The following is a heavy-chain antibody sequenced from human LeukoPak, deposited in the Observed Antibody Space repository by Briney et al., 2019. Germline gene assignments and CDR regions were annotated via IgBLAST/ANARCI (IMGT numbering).Heavy chain of an antibody. J-gene: IGHJ4*02. CDR1: GGSFSGCY. CDR3: ARAGVVVAATPLGLDY. CDR2: INHSGST. D-gene: IGHD2-15*01. V-gene: IGHV4-34*01. Sequence: SETLSLTCAVYGGSFSGCYWSWIRQPPGKGLEWIGEINHSGSTNYNPSLKSRVTKSVDTSKNQFSLKLSSVTAADTAVYYCARAGVVVAATPLGLDYWGQGTLVTVSS.